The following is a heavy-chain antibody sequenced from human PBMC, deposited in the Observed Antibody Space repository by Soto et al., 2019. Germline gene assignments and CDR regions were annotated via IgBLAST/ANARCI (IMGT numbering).Heavy chain of an antibody. CDR1: GGTFSTYA. Sequence: QVQLVQSGAEVKKPESSVKVSCKAPGGTFSTYAISWVRQAPGQGLEWMGGIIPMVGTANYAQGFQDRVTITADESTDTVYMALSSLRSEDTAVYFCASGIQLWLRRINNGYSGWGQGTLVTVSS. D-gene: IGHD5-18*01. CDR2: IIPMVGTA. CDR3: ASGIQLWLRRINNGYSG. V-gene: IGHV1-69*12. J-gene: IGHJ4*02.